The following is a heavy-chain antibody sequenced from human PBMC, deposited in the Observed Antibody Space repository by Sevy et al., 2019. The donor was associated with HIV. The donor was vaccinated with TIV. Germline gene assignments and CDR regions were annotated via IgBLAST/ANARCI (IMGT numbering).Heavy chain of an antibody. CDR1: HYTFSSYT. V-gene: IGHV3-30-3*01. CDR2: ISYDGSNK. J-gene: IGHJ5*02. Sequence: GGSLRLSCAASHYTFSSYTMHWVRQAPGKGLEWVALISYDGSNKNYANSVKGRCTISRDNSKNTLYLQMNSLRAEDTAEYYCAGDQLDYGGNLRTGWFDPWGQGTLVTVSS. D-gene: IGHD4-17*01. CDR3: AGDQLDYGGNLRTGWFDP.